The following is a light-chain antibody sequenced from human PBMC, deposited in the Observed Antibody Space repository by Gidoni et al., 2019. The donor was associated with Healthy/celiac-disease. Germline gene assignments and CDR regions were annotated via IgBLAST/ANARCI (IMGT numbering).Light chain of an antibody. V-gene: IGKV1D-12*01. Sequence: DIQLTHSPPSVSASVGDRVTIPCRASQGISRWLAWSQQKPGKAPKLLIYAASSLQSGVASRCSGSGCGTDFTITISSLQQEDVATYYCQQDNNIHRTFGHGTKVDIK. CDR1: QGISRW. J-gene: IGKJ3*01. CDR3: QQDNNIHRT. CDR2: AAS.